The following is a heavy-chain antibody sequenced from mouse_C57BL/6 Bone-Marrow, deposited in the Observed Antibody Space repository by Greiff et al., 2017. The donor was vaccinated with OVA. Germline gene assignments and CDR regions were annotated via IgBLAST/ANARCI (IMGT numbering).Heavy chain of an antibody. V-gene: IGHV7-3*01. J-gene: IGHJ2*01. CDR3: ARWDYGSSYGGYYFDY. D-gene: IGHD1-1*01. CDR1: GFTFTDYY. CDR2: IRNKANGYTT. Sequence: EVKLVESGGGLVQPGGSLSLSCAASGFTFTDYYMSWVRQPPGKALEWLGFIRNKANGYTTEYSASVKGRFTISRDNSQSILYLQMNALRAEDSATYYCARWDYGSSYGGYYFDYWGQGTTLTVSS.